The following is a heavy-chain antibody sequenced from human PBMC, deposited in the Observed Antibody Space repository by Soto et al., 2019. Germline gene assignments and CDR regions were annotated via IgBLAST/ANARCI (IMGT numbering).Heavy chain of an antibody. CDR1: GGSFGGYD. CDR3: ARVAYCSGGSCRLPADATKANNYYYYYMDV. J-gene: IGHJ6*03. Sequence: LETLCLTCGVYGGSFGGYDGSWIRQPPGKGLEWIGEINHSGSTNYNPSLKSRVTISVDTSKNQFSLKLSSVTAADTAVYYCARVAYCSGGSCRLPADATKANNYYYYYMDVWGKGTTVTVSS. V-gene: IGHV4-34*01. CDR2: INHSGST. D-gene: IGHD2-15*01.